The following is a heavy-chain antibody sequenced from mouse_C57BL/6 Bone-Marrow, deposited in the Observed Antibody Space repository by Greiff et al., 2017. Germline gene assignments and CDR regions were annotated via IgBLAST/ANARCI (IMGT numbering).Heavy chain of an antibody. Sequence: EVKVVESGGGLVKPGGSLKLSCAASGFTFSSYAMSWVRQTPEKRLEWVATISDGGSYTYYPDNVKGRFTISRDNAKNNLYLQMSHLKSEDTAMYYCARVRGLFDDWGQGTTLTVSS. D-gene: IGHD3-3*01. CDR3: ARVRGLFDD. CDR1: GFTFSSYA. J-gene: IGHJ2*01. CDR2: ISDGGSYT. V-gene: IGHV5-4*03.